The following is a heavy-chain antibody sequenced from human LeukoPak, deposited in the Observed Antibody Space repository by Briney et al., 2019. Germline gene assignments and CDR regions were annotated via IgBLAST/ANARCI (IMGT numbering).Heavy chain of an antibody. CDR3: ATKYGDYYESSGYLY. CDR1: GYTFTSYG. V-gene: IGHV1-18*01. D-gene: IGHD3-22*01. J-gene: IGHJ4*02. CDR2: ISAYNGNT. Sequence: ASVKVSCKASGYTFTSYGISWVRQAPGQGLEWMGWISAYNGNTNYAQKLQGRVTMTTDTSTGTAYMELRSLRSDDTAVYYCATKYGDYYESSGYLYWGQGTLVTVSS.